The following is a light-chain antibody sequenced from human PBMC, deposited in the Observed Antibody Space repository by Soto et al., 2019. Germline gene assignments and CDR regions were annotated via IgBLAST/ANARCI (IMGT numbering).Light chain of an antibody. J-gene: IGLJ3*02. V-gene: IGLV2-14*03. Sequence: QSALTQPASVSGSPGQSITISCTGTSSDVGGYDYVSWYQQHPGKAPKLMIYDVDNRHSGVSNRFSGSKSGNTASLTISGLQAEDEAAYYCSSYTSSSSNWVFGGGTKVTVL. CDR1: SSDVGGYDY. CDR2: DVD. CDR3: SSYTSSSSNWV.